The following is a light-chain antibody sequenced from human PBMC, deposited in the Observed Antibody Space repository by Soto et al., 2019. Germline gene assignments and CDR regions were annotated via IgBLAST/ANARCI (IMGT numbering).Light chain of an antibody. CDR2: GAS. J-gene: IGKJ1*01. Sequence: EIVMTQSPATLSVSPGDIATLSCRASQSVSSNLAWYQQKPGQAPRLLIYGASTRATGIPDRFSGSGSGTECTLSISSLQSEDVAVYYCQQYYNWPRTFGQGTKVDIK. CDR3: QQYYNWPRT. CDR1: QSVSSN. V-gene: IGKV3-15*01.